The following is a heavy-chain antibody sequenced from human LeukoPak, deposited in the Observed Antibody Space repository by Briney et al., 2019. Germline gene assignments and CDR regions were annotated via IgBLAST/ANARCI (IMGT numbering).Heavy chain of an antibody. V-gene: IGHV4-34*01. D-gene: IGHD3-16*01. CDR1: GGSFSGYY. CDR3: ARARFGICY. J-gene: IGHJ4*02. CDR2: INHSGST. Sequence: SETLSLTCAVYGGSFSGYYWSWIRQPPGKGLEWIGEINHSGSTNYNPSLKSRVTISVDTSKNQFSPKLSSVTAADTAVYYCARARFGICYWGQGTLVTVSS.